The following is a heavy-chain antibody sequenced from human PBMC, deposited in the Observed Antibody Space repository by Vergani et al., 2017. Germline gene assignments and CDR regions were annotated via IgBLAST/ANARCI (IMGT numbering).Heavy chain of an antibody. J-gene: IGHJ6*02. Sequence: EVQLVESGGGIVKPGRSLRLSCVASGFSFRNAWMNWVRRTPGKGLEWVGRIKSTFDRGTTDYAAAVKGRFTISRDDSKNTLFLQMNGLKTEDIGVYYCTTDPRYCGDGSCYWLRDHHYYGMDVWGQGTTVTASS. D-gene: IGHD2-21*01. CDR2: IKSTFDRGTT. CDR3: TTDPRYCGDGSCYWLRDHHYYGMDV. CDR1: GFSFRNAW. V-gene: IGHV3-15*07.